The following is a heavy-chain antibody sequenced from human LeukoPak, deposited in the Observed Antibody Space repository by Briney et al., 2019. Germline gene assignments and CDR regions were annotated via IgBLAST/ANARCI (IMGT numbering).Heavy chain of an antibody. V-gene: IGHV3-33*01. Sequence: PGGSLRLSCAASGFTYSSYGMHWVRQAPGKGLEWVAVIWYDGSNKYYADSVKGRFTISRDNSKNTLYLQMNSLRAEDTAVYYCARGRGPMASDAFDIWGQGTMVTVSS. D-gene: IGHD5-24*01. CDR3: ARGRGPMASDAFDI. CDR2: IWYDGSNK. J-gene: IGHJ3*02. CDR1: GFTYSSYG.